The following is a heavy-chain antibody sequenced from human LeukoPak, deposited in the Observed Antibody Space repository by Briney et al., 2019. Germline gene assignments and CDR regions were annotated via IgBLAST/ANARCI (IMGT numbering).Heavy chain of an antibody. CDR2: INPSGGST. CDR1: GYTFTSYY. J-gene: IGHJ6*02. V-gene: IGHV1-46*01. CDR3: ARDDFVVRGVVSMDV. Sequence: ASVKVSCKASGYTFTSYYIHWVRQAPGQGLEWMGIINPSGGSTSYAQKFQGRVTMSRDTSTSTVYMELSNPRSEDTAVYYCARDDFVVRGVVSMDVWGQGTTVTVSS. D-gene: IGHD3-10*01.